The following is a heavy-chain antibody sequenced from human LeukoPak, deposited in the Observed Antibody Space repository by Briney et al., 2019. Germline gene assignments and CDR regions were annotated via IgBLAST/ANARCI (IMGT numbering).Heavy chain of an antibody. CDR2: ISGGGGPT. J-gene: IGHJ4*02. CDR3: AKTLGYSWQYFFDY. Sequence: PGGSLRLSCAASGFTFSNYAMSWVRQAPGKGLEWVSAISGGGGPTYYADSAKGRFTISRDNSKNTLYLQMNSLRAEDAAVYFCAKTLGYSWQYFFDYWGQGTLVTVSS. V-gene: IGHV3-23*01. D-gene: IGHD5-18*01. CDR1: GFTFSNYA.